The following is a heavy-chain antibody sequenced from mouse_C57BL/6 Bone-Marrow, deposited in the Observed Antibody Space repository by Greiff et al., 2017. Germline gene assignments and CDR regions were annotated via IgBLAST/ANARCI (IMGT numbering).Heavy chain of an antibody. CDR2: IYPGDGDT. D-gene: IGHD2-2*01. J-gene: IGHJ2*01. Sequence: QVQLQQSGPELVKPGASVKISCKASGYAFSSSWMNWVKQRPGQGLEWIGRIYPGDGDTNYNGKFKGKATLTADKSSSTAYMQLSSLTSEDSAVYFCALWLRRGNYFDYWGQGTTLTVSS. CDR1: GYAFSSSW. V-gene: IGHV1-82*01. CDR3: ALWLRRGNYFDY.